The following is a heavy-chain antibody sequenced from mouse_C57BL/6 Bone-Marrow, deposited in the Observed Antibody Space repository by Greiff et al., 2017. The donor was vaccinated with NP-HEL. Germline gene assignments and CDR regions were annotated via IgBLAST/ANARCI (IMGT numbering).Heavy chain of an antibody. CDR3: ARPDGYYGWYFDV. V-gene: IGHV5-16*01. Sequence: EVKLMESEGGLVQPGSSMKLSCTASGFTFSDYYMAWVRQVPEKGLEWVANINYDGSSTYYLDSLKSRFIISRDNAKNILYLQMSSLKSEDTATYYCARPDGYYGWYFDVWGTGTTVTVSS. D-gene: IGHD2-3*01. CDR2: INYDGSST. J-gene: IGHJ1*03. CDR1: GFTFSDYY.